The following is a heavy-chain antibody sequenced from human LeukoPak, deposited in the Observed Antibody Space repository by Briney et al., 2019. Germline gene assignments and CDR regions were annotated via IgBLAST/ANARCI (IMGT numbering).Heavy chain of an antibody. Sequence: GGSLRLSCAASGFTFSSYSMNWVRQAPGKGLEWVSSISSSSYIYYADSVKGRFTISRDNAKNSLYLQVNSLRAEDTAVYYCARGGLRGYSYGPSPYDYWGQGTLVTVSS. CDR3: ARGGLRGYSYGPSPYDY. J-gene: IGHJ4*02. CDR2: ISSSSYI. CDR1: GFTFSSYS. D-gene: IGHD5-18*01. V-gene: IGHV3-21*01.